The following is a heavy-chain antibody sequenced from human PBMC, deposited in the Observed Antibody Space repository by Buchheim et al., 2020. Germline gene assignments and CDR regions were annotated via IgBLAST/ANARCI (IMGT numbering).Heavy chain of an antibody. V-gene: IGHV3-30*18. CDR1: GFIFSSYG. CDR2: ISYDGSNK. Sequence: QVQLVESGGGVVQPGRSLRLSCAASGFIFSSYGMHWVRQAPGKGLEWVAVISYDGSNKYYADSVKGRFTISRDNSKNTLYLQMNSLRAEDTAVYYCAKVLGFGGSYYFGYYGMDVWGQGTT. CDR3: AKVLGFGGSYYFGYYGMDV. D-gene: IGHD1-26*01. J-gene: IGHJ6*02.